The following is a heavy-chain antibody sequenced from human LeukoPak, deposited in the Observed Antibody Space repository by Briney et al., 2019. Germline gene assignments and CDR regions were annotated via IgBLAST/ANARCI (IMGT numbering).Heavy chain of an antibody. CDR2: IIPIFGTA. CDR3: ASYGQRRDV. D-gene: IGHD4-17*01. J-gene: IGHJ6*02. Sequence: GASVTVSCTASGGTFSIYAISWVRQAPGQGLEWMGGIIPIFGTANYAQKFQGRVTITADESTSTAYMELSSLRSEDTAVYYCASYGQRRDVWGQGTTVTVSS. V-gene: IGHV1-69*13. CDR1: GGTFSIYA.